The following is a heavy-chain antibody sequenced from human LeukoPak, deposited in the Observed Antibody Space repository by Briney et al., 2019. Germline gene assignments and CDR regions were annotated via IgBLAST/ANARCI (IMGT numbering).Heavy chain of an antibody. V-gene: IGHV3-23*01. CDR3: AKDVGTYCSGGSCPAGYFDY. Sequence: GGSLRLSCAASGFTFSSYAMSWVRQAPGKGLEWVSAISGSGGSTYYADSVKGRFTISRDNSKNTLYLQMNSPRAEDTAVYYCAKDVGTYCSGGSCPAGYFDYWGQGTLVTVSS. D-gene: IGHD2-15*01. CDR2: ISGSGGST. J-gene: IGHJ4*02. CDR1: GFTFSSYA.